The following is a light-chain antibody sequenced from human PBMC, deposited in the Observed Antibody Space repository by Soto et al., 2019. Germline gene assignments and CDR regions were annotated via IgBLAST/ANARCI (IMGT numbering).Light chain of an antibody. V-gene: IGKV3-20*01. Sequence: PGERATLSCKASQSVPYGYLAWYQLKPGQAPRLLIFGASIRATGIPDRFSGSGSGTDFTLSISRLETEDFAVYYCQQYVTSQLTFGGGTKVAIK. CDR1: QSVPYGY. J-gene: IGKJ4*01. CDR3: QQYVTSQLT. CDR2: GAS.